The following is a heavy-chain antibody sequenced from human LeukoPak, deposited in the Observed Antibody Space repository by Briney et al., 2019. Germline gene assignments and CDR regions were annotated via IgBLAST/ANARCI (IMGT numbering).Heavy chain of an antibody. CDR1: GYTFTGYY. Sequence: GASVKVSCKASGYTFTGYYMHWVRQAPGQGLEWMGWINPNTGGTDYAQKFQGRVTLTRDTSITTVYMELSRLRSDDTAVYYCARTLYSAYEYFDYWGQGTLVTVSS. CDR3: ARTLYSAYEYFDY. D-gene: IGHD5-12*01. J-gene: IGHJ4*02. CDR2: INPNTGGT. V-gene: IGHV1-2*02.